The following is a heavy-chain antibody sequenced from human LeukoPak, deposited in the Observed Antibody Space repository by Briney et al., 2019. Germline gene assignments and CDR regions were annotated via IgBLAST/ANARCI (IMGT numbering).Heavy chain of an antibody. V-gene: IGHV4-59*01. CDR3: ARVRKSTVNTWYAFDI. CDR2: IYYSGST. J-gene: IGHJ3*02. CDR1: GGSISSYY. D-gene: IGHD4-17*01. Sequence: SETLSLTCPVSGGSISSYYWSWIRQPPGKGLEWIGYIYYSGSTNYNPSLKSRVTISVDTSKNQFSLKLSSVTAADTAVYYCARVRKSTVNTWYAFDIWGQGTMVTVSS.